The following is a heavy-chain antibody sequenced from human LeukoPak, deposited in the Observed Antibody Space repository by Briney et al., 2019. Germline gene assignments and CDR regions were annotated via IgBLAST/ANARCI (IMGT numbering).Heavy chain of an antibody. V-gene: IGHV4-61*02. CDR2: LDTIGKT. Sequence: SETLSLTCTVSGASVSSGLYNWNWIRQPAGEGLEGIGRLDTIGKTKYNPSLKSRVTMSVVTSKNQFSLKLTSVTAADTAVYYCATSSWLRDANFDSWGQGTLVTVSS. CDR3: ATSSWLRDANFDS. J-gene: IGHJ4*02. D-gene: IGHD6-13*01. CDR1: GASVSSGLYN.